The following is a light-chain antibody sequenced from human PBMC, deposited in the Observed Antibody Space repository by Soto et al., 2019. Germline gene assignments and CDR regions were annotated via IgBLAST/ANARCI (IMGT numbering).Light chain of an antibody. Sequence: DIQMAQSPSTLSGSVGDRATITCRASQTISSLLAWYQQKPGKAPKLLIYKASTLKSGVPSRFSGSGSGTEFTLTISSLQPDDFATYYCQHYNSYSEAFGQGTKVDI. CDR3: QHYNSYSEA. CDR2: KAS. CDR1: QTISSL. J-gene: IGKJ1*01. V-gene: IGKV1-5*03.